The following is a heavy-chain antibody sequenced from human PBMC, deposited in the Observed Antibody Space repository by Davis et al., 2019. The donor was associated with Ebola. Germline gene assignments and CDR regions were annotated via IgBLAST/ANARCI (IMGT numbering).Heavy chain of an antibody. CDR3: ARGPAANAPLDY. CDR1: GYTFIYSY. V-gene: IGHV1-2*02. J-gene: IGHJ4*02. D-gene: IGHD2-2*01. CDR2: INPKSGAT. Sequence: ASVRISCKAFGYTFIYSYINGVRQTPGQGLEWMGRINPKSGATTYAQRFQGRVTMTRDTSSGTAYMDLGSLKSDDTAVYYCARGPAANAPLDYWGQGTLVTVSS.